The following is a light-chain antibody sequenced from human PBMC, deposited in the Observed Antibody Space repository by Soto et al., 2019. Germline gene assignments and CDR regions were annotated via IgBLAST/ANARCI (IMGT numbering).Light chain of an antibody. Sequence: QSVLTQPASVSGSPGQSITISCTGSSSDVGGYTYVSWYQQHPGKAPKLMIYEVSNRPSGVSSRFSGSKSGNTASLTSSGPQPEDEADYYCMSYASSRTIFVFGTGTKLTVL. CDR3: MSYASSRTIFV. CDR2: EVS. J-gene: IGLJ1*01. V-gene: IGLV2-14*01. CDR1: SSDVGGYTY.